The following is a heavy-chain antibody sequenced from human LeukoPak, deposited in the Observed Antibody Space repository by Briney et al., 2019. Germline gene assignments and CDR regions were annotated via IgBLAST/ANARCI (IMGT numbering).Heavy chain of an antibody. D-gene: IGHD3-22*01. CDR3: ARGDYYDSSDYFIDAFDI. V-gene: IGHV3-7*04. CDR1: GFTYSSYW. J-gene: IGHJ3*02. CDR2: TRPEGREK. Sequence: GGSLRLSCAASGFTYSSYWMRWVRQAPGKGRGWVANTRPEGREKYYVDSVKGRFSISRDNAKHSLYLQMNSLRAGDTAVYYCARGDYYDSSDYFIDAFDIWGQGTMVTVSS.